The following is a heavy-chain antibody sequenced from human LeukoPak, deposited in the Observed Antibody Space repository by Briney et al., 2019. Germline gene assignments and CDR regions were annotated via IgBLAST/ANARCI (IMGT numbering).Heavy chain of an antibody. CDR1: GYTFTGYY. V-gene: IGHV1-2*06. D-gene: IGHD5-18*01. CDR3: ATSYGFYFDY. Sequence: ASVKVSCKASGYTFTGYYMHWVRQAPGQGLEWMGRINPNSGGTNYAQKFQGRVTMTEDTSTDTAYMELSSLRSEDTAVYYCATSYGFYFDYWGQGTLVTVSS. CDR2: INPNSGGT. J-gene: IGHJ4*02.